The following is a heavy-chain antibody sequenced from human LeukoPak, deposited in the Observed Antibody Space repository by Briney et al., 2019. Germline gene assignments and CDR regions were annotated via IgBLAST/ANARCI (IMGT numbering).Heavy chain of an antibody. V-gene: IGHV4-59*01. Sequence: PSETLSPTCTVSGDSISGYYWSWLRQPPGKRLEWIGYVYNSGSTNYNPSLRRRVTLSLDTSRNQFSLKLTSVTAADTAVYFCARDYRGFTPGWFDDWGQGTLVTVSS. CDR2: VYNSGST. CDR1: GDSISGYY. D-gene: IGHD3-16*02. J-gene: IGHJ4*02. CDR3: ARDYRGFTPGWFDD.